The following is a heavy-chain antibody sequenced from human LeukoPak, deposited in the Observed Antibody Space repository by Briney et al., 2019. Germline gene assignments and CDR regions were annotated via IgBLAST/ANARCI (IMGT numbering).Heavy chain of an antibody. V-gene: IGHV4-39*07. CDR3: ARVSSGWYEDAFDI. Sequence: SETLSLTCTVSGGSISSYYWGWIRQPPGKGLEWIGSIYYSGSTYYNPSLKSRVTISVDTSKNQFSLKLSSVTAADTAVYYCARVSSGWYEDAFDIWGQGTMVTVSS. J-gene: IGHJ3*02. D-gene: IGHD6-19*01. CDR2: IYYSGST. CDR1: GGSISSYY.